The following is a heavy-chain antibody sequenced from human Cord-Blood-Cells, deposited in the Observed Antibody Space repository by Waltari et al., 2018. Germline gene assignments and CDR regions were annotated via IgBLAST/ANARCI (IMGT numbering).Heavy chain of an antibody. CDR3: ARGTAVRAKGVPEWFDP. V-gene: IGHV4-34*01. CDR2: INHSGST. CDR1: GGSFSGYY. Sequence: QVQLQQWGAGLLKPSETLSLTCAVNGGSFSGYYWSWIRQPPGKGLEWIGEINHSGSTNYNPSLKSRVTISVDTSKNQFSLKLSSVTAADTAVYYCARGTAVRAKGVPEWFDPWGQGTLVTVSS. J-gene: IGHJ5*02. D-gene: IGHD3-10*01.